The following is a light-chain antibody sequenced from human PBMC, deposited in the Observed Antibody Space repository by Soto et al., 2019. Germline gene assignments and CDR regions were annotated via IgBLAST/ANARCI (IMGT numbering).Light chain of an antibody. V-gene: IGLV2-14*01. CDR2: EVS. CDR1: SSDVGGYDF. Sequence: QSALTQPASVSGSPGQSITISCTGTSSDVGGYDFVSWYQQHPGKAPKLMIYEVSNRPSGVSNRFSGSKSGNTASLTISGLQAEDEADYYCATADDNVKGRVFGGGTKLTVL. J-gene: IGLJ3*02. CDR3: ATADDNVKGRV.